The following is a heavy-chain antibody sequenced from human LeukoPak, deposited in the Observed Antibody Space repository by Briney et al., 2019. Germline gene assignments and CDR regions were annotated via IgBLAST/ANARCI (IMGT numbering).Heavy chain of an antibody. J-gene: IGHJ4*02. V-gene: IGHV4-4*07. CDR2: IYTSGST. D-gene: IGHD3-16*02. CDR1: GVSISSYY. CDR3: AREEYDYVWGSYRSSGGFDY. Sequence: SETLSLTCTVSGVSISSYYWSWIRQPAGKGLEWIGRIYTSGSTNYNPSLKSRVTMSVDTSKNQFSLKLSSVTAADTAVYYCAREEYDYVWGSYRSSGGFDYWGQGTLVTVSS.